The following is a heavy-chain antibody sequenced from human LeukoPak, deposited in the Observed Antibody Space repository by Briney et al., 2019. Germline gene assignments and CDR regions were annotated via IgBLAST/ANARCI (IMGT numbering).Heavy chain of an antibody. CDR3: ARGGSHSSSWFFLG. Sequence: SETLSLTCTVSGGSISSYYWSWIRQPAGKGLEWIGRIYYSGSTYYDPSLKSRVTISVDTSKNQFSLKLSSVTAADTAVYYCARGGSHSSSWFFLGWGQGTLDTVSS. V-gene: IGHV4-4*07. CDR2: IYYSGST. J-gene: IGHJ4*02. D-gene: IGHD6-13*01. CDR1: GGSISSYY.